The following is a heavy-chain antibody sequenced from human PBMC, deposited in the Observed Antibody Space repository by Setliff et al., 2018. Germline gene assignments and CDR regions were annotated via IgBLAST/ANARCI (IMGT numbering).Heavy chain of an antibody. J-gene: IGHJ6*03. V-gene: IGHV7-4-1*02. D-gene: IGHD3-10*01. CDR3: ARASRFGTIVYKGYYYMDV. CDR2: INTNTGNP. Sequence: ASEKVSCKTSGYTFTTYAISWMRQAPGQGLEWMGRINTNTGNPSYAQDFTGRFVFSLDTSVSTAYLQISSLKAEDTAVYYCARASRFGTIVYKGYYYMDVWGKGTTVTVSS. CDR1: GYTFTTYA.